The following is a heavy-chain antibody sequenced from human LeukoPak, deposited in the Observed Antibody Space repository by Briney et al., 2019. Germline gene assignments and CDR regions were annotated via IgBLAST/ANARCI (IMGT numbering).Heavy chain of an antibody. D-gene: IGHD1-26*01. CDR3: ARDDSLDSGGYADFDY. Sequence: GGSLRLSCAASGFTFSSYWMSWVRQAPGKGLEWVANIKQDGSEKYYVDSVKGRFTISRDNAKNSLYLQMNSLIAQDTAVYYCARDDSLDSGGYADFDYWGQGTLVTGSS. V-gene: IGHV3-7*01. CDR1: GFTFSSYW. J-gene: IGHJ4*02. CDR2: IKQDGSEK.